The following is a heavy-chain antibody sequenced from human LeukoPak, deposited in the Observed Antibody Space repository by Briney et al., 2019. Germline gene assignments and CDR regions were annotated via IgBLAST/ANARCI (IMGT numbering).Heavy chain of an antibody. CDR3: FGGPANWFYFDY. CDR2: IYYSGST. D-gene: IGHD3-10*01. V-gene: IGHV4-39*01. J-gene: IGHJ4*02. CDR1: GGSISSYY. Sequence: SETLSLTCTVSGGSISSYYWGWIRQPPGKGLEWIGSIYYSGSTYYNPSLKSRVTISVDTSKNQFSLKLSSVTAADTAVYYCFGGPANWFYFDYWGQGTLVTVSS.